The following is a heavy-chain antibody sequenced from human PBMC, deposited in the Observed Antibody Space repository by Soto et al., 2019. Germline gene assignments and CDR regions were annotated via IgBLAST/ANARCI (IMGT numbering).Heavy chain of an antibody. CDR2: INPNGGST. V-gene: IGHV1-46*03. CDR1: GYTFTSYY. D-gene: IGHD2-15*01. J-gene: IGHJ6*02. Sequence: QVQLVQSGAEVKKPGASVKVSCKASGYTFTSYYMHWVRQAPGQGLEWMGIINPNGGSTSYKQKGRGRVTMNRVTSTATVNVEQVSLRSEDKAVYYCAIQVAAIVPCYDMDVRGQGTTVSVS. CDR3: AIQVAAIVPCYDMDV.